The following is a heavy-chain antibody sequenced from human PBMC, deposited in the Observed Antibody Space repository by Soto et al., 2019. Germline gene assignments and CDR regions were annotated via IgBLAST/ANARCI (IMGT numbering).Heavy chain of an antibody. J-gene: IGHJ4*02. CDR2: INPAGDT. CDR1: GFTFSNND. D-gene: IGHD3-16*01. V-gene: IGHV3-13*01. Sequence: EVQLVDSGGGLVQPGGSLRLSCAASGFTFSNNDMHWVRQAKGKGLEWVSTINPAGDTQYPASVRGRFTISRENAKNSLYLQMNSLRAEDTAVYYCARGWYYGVQSGGQGTLVTVSS. CDR3: ARGWYYGVQS.